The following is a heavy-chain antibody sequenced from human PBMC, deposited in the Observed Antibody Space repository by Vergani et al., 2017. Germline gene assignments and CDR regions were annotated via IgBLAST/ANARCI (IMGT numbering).Heavy chain of an antibody. CDR1: GFTFRNYA. V-gene: IGHV3-23*01. CDR2: ISGSGGST. Sequence: EVQLLESGGGLAQPGGSLRLSCAASGFTFRNYAMTWVRQAPGKGLEWVSAISGSGGSTYYANSVKGRFTISRDNSKNTLYLQMNSLRADDTAVYYCAKGVYCSSTSCYEGRGYYYGMGVWGQGTTVTFSS. J-gene: IGHJ6*02. D-gene: IGHD2-2*01. CDR3: AKGVYCSSTSCYEGRGYYYGMGV.